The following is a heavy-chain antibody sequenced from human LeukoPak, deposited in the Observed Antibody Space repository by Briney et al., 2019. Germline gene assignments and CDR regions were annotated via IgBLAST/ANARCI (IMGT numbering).Heavy chain of an antibody. D-gene: IGHD3-22*01. CDR1: GFIFNNYG. CDR3: AKGSSGYFVDL. Sequence: GGSLRLSCAASGFIFNNYGLIWVRQAPGKGLEWVSAISNDGGGTNYADFVKGRFTISRDNSKNTPFLQMNSLRAEDTALYYCAKGSSGYFVDLWGPGTLVSVSS. CDR2: ISNDGGGT. J-gene: IGHJ5*02. V-gene: IGHV3-23*01.